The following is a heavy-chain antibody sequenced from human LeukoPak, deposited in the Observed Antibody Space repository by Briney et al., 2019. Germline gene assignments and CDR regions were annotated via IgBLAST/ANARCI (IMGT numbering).Heavy chain of an antibody. J-gene: IGHJ4*02. CDR2: IFGSGGSA. D-gene: IGHD3-22*01. CDR3: GKTTTGYSSGRYPGWPVDY. V-gene: IGHV3-23*01. CDR1: GFTFNSYA. Sequence: LGGSLRLSCAASGFTFNSYAMYWVRQAPGKGLEWVSGIFGSGGSAHYADSVKGRFTISRDNSKNTVYLQMDSLRVEDTAVYYCGKTTTGYSSGRYPGWPVDYWGQGTLVTVSS.